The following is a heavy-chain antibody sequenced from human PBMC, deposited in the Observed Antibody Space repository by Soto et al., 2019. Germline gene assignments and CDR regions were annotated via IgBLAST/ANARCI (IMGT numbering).Heavy chain of an antibody. Sequence: SETLSLTCAVSGGSISGSNGWSWVRQPPGKGLEWIGEIYHSGSTNYNPSLKSRVTISVDKSKNQFSLSLNFVTAADTAVYYCARGRGYSYGLDPWGQGSLVTVSS. CDR3: ARGRGYSYGLDP. D-gene: IGHD5-18*01. CDR1: GGSISGSNG. CDR2: IYHSGST. J-gene: IGHJ5*02. V-gene: IGHV4-4*02.